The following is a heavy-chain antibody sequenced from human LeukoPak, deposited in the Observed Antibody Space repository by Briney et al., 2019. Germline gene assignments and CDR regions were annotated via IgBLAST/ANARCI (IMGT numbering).Heavy chain of an antibody. D-gene: IGHD2-2*01. V-gene: IGHV4-34*01. CDR1: GGSFSGYY. J-gene: IGHJ4*02. CDR2: INHSGST. CDR3: ASRDGKRRDCSSTSCLSSPYFDY. Sequence: SETLSLTCAVYGGSFSGYYWSWIRQPPGKGLEWIGEINHSGSTNYNPSLKSRVTISVDTSKNQFSLKLSSVTAADTAVYYCASRDGKRRDCSSTSCLSSPYFDYWGQGTLVTVSS.